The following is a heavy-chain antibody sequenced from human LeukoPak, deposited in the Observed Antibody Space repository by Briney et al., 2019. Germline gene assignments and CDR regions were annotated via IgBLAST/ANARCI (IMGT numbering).Heavy chain of an antibody. D-gene: IGHD3-22*01. CDR1: GFTFSNYS. V-gene: IGHV3-21*01. Sequence: GGSLRLSCAASGFTFSNYSMNWVRQAPGTGLEWVSSITGSSSYIYYADSVKGRFTISRDNANNSLYLQMNRLRAEDTAVYYCARDRTYYDSSGYRNNFDYWGQGTLVTVSS. J-gene: IGHJ4*02. CDR3: ARDRTYYDSSGYRNNFDY. CDR2: ITGSSSYI.